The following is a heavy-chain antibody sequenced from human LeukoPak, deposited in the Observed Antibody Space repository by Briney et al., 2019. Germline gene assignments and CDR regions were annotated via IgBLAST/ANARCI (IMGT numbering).Heavy chain of an antibody. J-gene: IGHJ6*03. CDR1: GGSISSSSYY. CDR3: AIQVATINYYYYYMDV. D-gene: IGHD5-12*01. V-gene: IGHV4-39*01. Sequence: SETLSLTCTVSGGSISSSSYYWGWIRQPPGKGLEWIGSIYYSGSTYYNPSLKSRVTISVDTSKNQFSLKLSSVTAADTAVYYCAIQVATINYYYYYMDVWGKGTTLTVSS. CDR2: IYYSGST.